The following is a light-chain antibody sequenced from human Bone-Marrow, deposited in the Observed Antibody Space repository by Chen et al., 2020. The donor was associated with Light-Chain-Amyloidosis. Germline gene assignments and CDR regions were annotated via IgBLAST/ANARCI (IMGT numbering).Light chain of an antibody. CDR2: DDS. Sequence: SYALTQPSSVSVAPGQTATIACGGNNIGSTSVHWYQQTPGQAPLLVVYDDSDRPSGIPERLSGSNSGNTATLTIGRVEAGDEADYYCQVWDRGSDRPVFGGGTKLTVL. J-gene: IGLJ3*02. V-gene: IGLV3-21*02. CDR1: NIGSTS. CDR3: QVWDRGSDRPV.